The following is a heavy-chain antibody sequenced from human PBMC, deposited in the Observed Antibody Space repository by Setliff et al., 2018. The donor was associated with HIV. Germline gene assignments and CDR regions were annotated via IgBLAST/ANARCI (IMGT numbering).Heavy chain of an antibody. V-gene: IGHV4-59*11. CDR1: GGSISGHY. CDR2: IFYTGST. D-gene: IGHD2-2*01. Sequence: PSETLSLTCTVSGGSISGHYWSWIRQPPGKGLEWIAYIFYTGSTNYNPSLKSRVTISVDTSKNQFFLKLSSVTAADTAVYYCVRGYCSSTTCYDDYYYMDVWGKGSKVTVSS. J-gene: IGHJ6*03. CDR3: VRGYCSSTTCYDDYYYMDV.